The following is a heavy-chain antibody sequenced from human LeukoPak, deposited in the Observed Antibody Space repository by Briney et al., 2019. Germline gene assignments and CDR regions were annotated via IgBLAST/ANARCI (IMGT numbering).Heavy chain of an antibody. CDR1: GFTFSSYA. J-gene: IGHJ4*02. V-gene: IGHV3-30-3*01. CDR2: ISYDGSNK. Sequence: GRSLRLSCAASGFTFSSYAMQWVRQAPGKGLGWVAVISYDGSNKYYADSVKGRFTISRDNSKNTLYLQMNSPRAEDTAVYYCARDLGGYDMSYFDYWGQGTLVTVSS. D-gene: IGHD5-12*01. CDR3: ARDLGGYDMSYFDY.